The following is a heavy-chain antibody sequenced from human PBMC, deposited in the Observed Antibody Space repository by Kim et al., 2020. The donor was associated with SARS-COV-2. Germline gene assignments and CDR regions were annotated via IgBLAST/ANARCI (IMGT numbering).Heavy chain of an antibody. CDR3: AREGGSSSWYVAYYYYYGMDV. Sequence: ASVKVSCKASGYTFTSYGISWVRQAPGQGLEWMGWISAYNGNTNYAQKLQGRVTMNTDTSTSTAYMELRSLRSDDTAVYYFAREGGSSSWYVAYYYYYGMDVWGQGTTVTVSS. CDR2: ISAYNGNT. CDR1: GYTFTSYG. J-gene: IGHJ6*02. D-gene: IGHD6-13*01. V-gene: IGHV1-18*01.